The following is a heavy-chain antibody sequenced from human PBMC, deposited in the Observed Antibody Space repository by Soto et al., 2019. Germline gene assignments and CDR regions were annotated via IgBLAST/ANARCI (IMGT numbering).Heavy chain of an antibody. CDR1: GFTFDDYA. J-gene: IGHJ4*02. Sequence: EVQLVEPGGGLVQPGRSLRLSCAASGFTFDDYAMHWVRQAPGKGLEWVSGISWNSGSIGYADSVKGRFTISRDNAKNSLYLQMNSLRAEDTALYYCAKDAAAAGPAEFDYWGQGTLVTVSS. CDR2: ISWNSGSI. V-gene: IGHV3-9*01. CDR3: AKDAAAAGPAEFDY. D-gene: IGHD6-13*01.